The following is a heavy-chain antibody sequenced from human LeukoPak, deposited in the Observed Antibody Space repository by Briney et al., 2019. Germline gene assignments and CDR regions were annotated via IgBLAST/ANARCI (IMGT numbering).Heavy chain of an antibody. V-gene: IGHV3-53*01. CDR2: IYSGGST. Sequence: GGSLRLSCAASGFTVSSNYMSRVRQAPGKGLEWVSVIYSGGSTYYADSVKGRFTISRDNSKNTLYLQMNSLRAEDTAVYYCARDGYYDSSGYYPLRYWGQGTLVTVSS. D-gene: IGHD3-22*01. J-gene: IGHJ4*02. CDR3: ARDGYYDSSGYYPLRY. CDR1: GFTVSSNY.